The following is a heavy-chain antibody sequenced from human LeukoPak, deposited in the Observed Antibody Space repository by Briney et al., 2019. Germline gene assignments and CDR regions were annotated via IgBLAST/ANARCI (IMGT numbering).Heavy chain of an antibody. V-gene: IGHV3-23*01. CDR1: GFTFSSSA. CDR2: ISGSGSGGST. Sequence: GGSLRLSCAASGFTFSSSAMSWVRQAPGKGLEWVSSISGSGSGGSTYYADSVKGRFTISRDNSKNTLYLQMNSLRAEDTAVYYCARGGILTGYYVTVWGQGTLVTVSS. CDR3: ARGGILTGYYVTV. D-gene: IGHD3-9*01. J-gene: IGHJ4*02.